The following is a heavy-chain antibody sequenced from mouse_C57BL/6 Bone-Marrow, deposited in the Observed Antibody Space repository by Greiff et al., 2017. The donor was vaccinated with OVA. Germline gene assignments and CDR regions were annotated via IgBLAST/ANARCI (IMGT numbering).Heavy chain of an antibody. CDR1: GYASTNYL. D-gene: IGHD1-1*01. CDR3: ARSGYYGLYWYFDG. V-gene: IGHV1-54*01. CDR2: INPGSGGT. Sequence: QVQLQQSGAELVRPGTSVKVSCKASGYASTNYLIEWVKQRPGQGLEWIGVINPGSGGTNYNEKFKGKATLTADKSSSTAYLQLSSLTSEDSAVYFCARSGYYGLYWYFDGWGTGTTVTVSS. J-gene: IGHJ1*03.